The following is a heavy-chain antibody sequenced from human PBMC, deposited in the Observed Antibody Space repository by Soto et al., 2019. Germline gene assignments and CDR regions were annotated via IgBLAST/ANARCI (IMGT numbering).Heavy chain of an antibody. D-gene: IGHD3-3*01. Sequence: SETLSLTCTVSGGSISSYYWSWSRQPPGKGLEWIGYIYYSGSTNYNPSLKSRVTISVDTSKNQFSLKLSSVTAADTAVHYCVRYYDFWSGPYYYYYGMDVWGQGTTVTVSS. J-gene: IGHJ6*02. V-gene: IGHV4-59*01. CDR3: VRYYDFWSGPYYYYYGMDV. CDR2: IYYSGST. CDR1: GGSISSYY.